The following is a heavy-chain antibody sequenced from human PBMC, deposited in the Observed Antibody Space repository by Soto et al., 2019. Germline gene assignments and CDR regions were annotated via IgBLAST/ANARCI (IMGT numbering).Heavy chain of an antibody. D-gene: IGHD5-12*01. J-gene: IGHJ4*02. V-gene: IGHV3-23*01. Sequence: PGGSLRLSCAASGFTFMSYAMSWVRQAPGKGLEWVSGISGSGGGTYYADSVKGRFTISRDNSKNTLSLQMSSLRAEDTAVYFCAKFDGYIYYFDYWGKGPLVTVS. CDR3: AKFDGYIYYFDY. CDR2: ISGSGGGT. CDR1: GFTFMSYA.